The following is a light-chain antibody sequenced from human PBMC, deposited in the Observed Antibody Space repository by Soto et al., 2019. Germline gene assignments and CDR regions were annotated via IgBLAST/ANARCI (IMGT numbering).Light chain of an antibody. V-gene: IGLV2-11*01. CDR2: DVS. J-gene: IGLJ3*02. Sequence: QSALTQPRSVSGSPGQSVTISCTGTSSEDGGYDCVSWYQQHPGKVPKLIIYDVSNRPSGVPPRFSGSKSGNTASLTISGLQAEDEADYFCCSYAGSDTQVFGGGTKLTVL. CDR3: CSYAGSDTQV. CDR1: SSEDGGYDC.